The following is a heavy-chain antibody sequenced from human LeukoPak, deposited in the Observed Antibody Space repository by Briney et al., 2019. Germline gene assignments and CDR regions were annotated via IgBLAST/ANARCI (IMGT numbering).Heavy chain of an antibody. V-gene: IGHV3-7*03. J-gene: IGHJ3*02. CDR3: ARSYDYGGLDAFDI. CDR1: GFTFSSYW. Sequence: GGSLRLSCAASGFTFSSYWMSWVRQAPGKGLEWVANIKQDGSEKYYVDSVKGRFTVSRDNAKNSLYLQMNSLRAEDTALYYCARSYDYGGLDAFDIWGQGTMVTVSS. CDR2: IKQDGSEK. D-gene: IGHD4-23*01.